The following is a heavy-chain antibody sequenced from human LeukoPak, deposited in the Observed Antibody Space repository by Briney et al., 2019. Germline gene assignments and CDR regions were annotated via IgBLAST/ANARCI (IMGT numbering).Heavy chain of an antibody. CDR1: EFTFSTYS. J-gene: IGHJ4*02. D-gene: IGHD4/OR15-4a*01. CDR2: ISSSSTYI. CDR3: ARGSNGAFGY. V-gene: IGHV3-21*01. Sequence: GGSLRLSCAASEFTFSTYSMNWVRQAPGKGLEWVASISSSSTYIYHADSVKSRFTISRDNAKNSLYLQMNSLIAEDTAIYYCARGSNGAFGYWGQGTLVTVSS.